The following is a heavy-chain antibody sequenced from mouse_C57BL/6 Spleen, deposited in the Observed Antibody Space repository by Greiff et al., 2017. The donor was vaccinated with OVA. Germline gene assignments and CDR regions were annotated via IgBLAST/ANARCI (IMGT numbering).Heavy chain of an antibody. CDR2: ISDGGSYT. J-gene: IGHJ4*01. Sequence: EVKLMESGGGLVKPGGSLKLSCAASGFTFSSYAMSWVRQTPEKRLEWVATISDGGSYTYYPDNVKGRFTISRDNAKNNLYLQMSHLKSEDTAMYYCARDLLSFSYAMDYWGQGTSVTVSS. CDR1: GFTFSSYA. CDR3: ARDLLSFSYAMDY. D-gene: IGHD1-1*01. V-gene: IGHV5-4*01.